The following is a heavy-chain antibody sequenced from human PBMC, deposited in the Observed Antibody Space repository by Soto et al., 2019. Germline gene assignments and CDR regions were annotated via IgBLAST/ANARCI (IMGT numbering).Heavy chain of an antibody. CDR2: IKSKTDGGTT. D-gene: IGHD1-1*01. J-gene: IGHJ6*02. V-gene: IGHV3-15*01. CDR3: TTDPGTTGDMDV. Sequence: GGSLRLSCAASGFTFSNAWMSWARQAPGKGLEWVGRIKSKTDGGTTDYAAPVKGRFTISRDDSKNALYLQMNSLKTEDTAVYYCTTDPGTTGDMDVWGQGTTVTVSS. CDR1: GFTFSNAW.